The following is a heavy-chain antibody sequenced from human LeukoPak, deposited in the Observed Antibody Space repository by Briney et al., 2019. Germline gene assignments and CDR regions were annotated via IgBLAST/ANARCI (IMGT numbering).Heavy chain of an antibody. D-gene: IGHD3-22*01. Sequence: ASVKVSCKASGYIFTGYYIHWVRQAPGQGLEWMGWINPNSGGTNYAQKFQGRVTMTRDTSIRTAYMELSRLRSDDTAMYYCAARYYYDSSGRFDYWGQGTLVTVSS. CDR3: AARYYYDSSGRFDY. CDR1: GYIFTGYY. CDR2: INPNSGGT. J-gene: IGHJ4*02. V-gene: IGHV1-2*02.